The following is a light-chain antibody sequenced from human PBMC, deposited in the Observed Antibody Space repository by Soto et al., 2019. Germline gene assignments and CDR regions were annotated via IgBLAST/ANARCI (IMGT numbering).Light chain of an antibody. CDR3: CSYAGSYTHYV. CDR2: DVS. J-gene: IGLJ1*01. V-gene: IGLV2-11*01. Sequence: QSALTQPRSVSGSPGQSVTISCTGTSSDVGGYNYVSWYQQHPGKAPKLMIYDVSKRPSGVPDRFSGSKSGNTASPTISGLQAEDEADYYCCSYAGSYTHYVFGTGTKLTV. CDR1: SSDVGGYNY.